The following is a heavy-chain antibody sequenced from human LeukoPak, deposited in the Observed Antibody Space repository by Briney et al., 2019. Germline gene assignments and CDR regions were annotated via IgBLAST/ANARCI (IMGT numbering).Heavy chain of an antibody. Sequence: GGSLRLSCAASGYTFSSYWMHWVRQAPGKGLVWVSRINSDGSRTSYADSVKGRFTISRDNAKNTLNLQMNSLRAEDTAVYYCARISSGWYSDYWGQGTLVTVSA. J-gene: IGHJ4*02. CDR3: ARISSGWYSDY. CDR1: GYTFSSYW. D-gene: IGHD6-19*01. CDR2: INSDGSRT. V-gene: IGHV3-74*01.